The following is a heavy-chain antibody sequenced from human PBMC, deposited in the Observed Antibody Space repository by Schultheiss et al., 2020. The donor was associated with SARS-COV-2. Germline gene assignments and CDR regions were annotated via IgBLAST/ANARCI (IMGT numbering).Heavy chain of an antibody. J-gene: IGHJ5*02. D-gene: IGHD4-23*01. Sequence: ASVKVSCQASRYTFTKYFTQWVRQGPGQGLEWMGRINPNSGGTNYAQKFQGRVTMTRDTSTSTVYMELSSLRSEDTAVYYCARADGDRVGLVVTPVYNWFDPWGQGTLVTVSS. V-gene: IGHV1-2*06. CDR1: RYTFTKYF. CDR3: ARADGDRVGLVVTPVYNWFDP. CDR2: INPNSGGT.